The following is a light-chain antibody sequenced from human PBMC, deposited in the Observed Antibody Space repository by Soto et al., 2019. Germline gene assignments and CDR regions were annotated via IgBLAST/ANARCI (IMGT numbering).Light chain of an antibody. Sequence: QSALTQPASVSGSPGQSITISCTGTSSDVGSYNLVSWYQQHPGKAPKLMIYEVSKRPSGVSNRFSGSKSGNTASLTISGLQAEDEAEYYCCSYAGSSTQVFGTGTKVTVL. J-gene: IGLJ1*01. CDR1: SSDVGSYNL. CDR2: EVS. CDR3: CSYAGSSTQV. V-gene: IGLV2-23*02.